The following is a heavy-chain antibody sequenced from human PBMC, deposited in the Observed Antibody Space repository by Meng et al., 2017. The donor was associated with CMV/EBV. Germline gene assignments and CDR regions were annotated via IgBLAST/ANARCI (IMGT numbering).Heavy chain of an antibody. V-gene: IGHV4-61*08. Sequence: SETLSLTCTVSGGSVSSGGYYWSWIRQPPGKGLEWIGYIYYSGSTNYNPSLKSRVTISVDTSKNQFSLKLSSVTAADTAVYYCARSYYYYSGMDVWGQGTTVTVSS. J-gene: IGHJ6*02. CDR3: ARSYYYYSGMDV. CDR2: IYYSGST. CDR1: GGSVSSGGYY.